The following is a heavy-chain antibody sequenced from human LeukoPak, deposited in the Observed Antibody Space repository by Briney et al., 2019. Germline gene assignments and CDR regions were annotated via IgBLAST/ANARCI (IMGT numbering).Heavy chain of an antibody. V-gene: IGHV3-7*01. CDR1: GFTFSSYW. CDR2: IKQDGSEK. CDR3: AREIYDDSSGYPLDY. D-gene: IGHD3-22*01. Sequence: GGSLRLSCAASGFTFSSYWMSWVRQAPGKGLEWVANIKQDGSEKYYADSVKGRFTISRDNSKNTLYLQVNSLRAEDTAVYYCAREIYDDSSGYPLDYWGQGTLVIVSS. J-gene: IGHJ4*02.